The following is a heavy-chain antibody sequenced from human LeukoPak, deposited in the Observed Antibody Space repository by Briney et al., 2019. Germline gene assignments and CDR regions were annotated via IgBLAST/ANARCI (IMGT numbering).Heavy chain of an antibody. V-gene: IGHV3-21*01. Sequence: PGGSLRLSCAASGFTFSSYSMNWVRQAPGKGLEWVSSISSSSSYIYYADSVKGRFTISRDNAKNSLYLQMNSLRAEDTAVYYCAKAPGDTAMVSDYWGQGTLVTVSS. D-gene: IGHD5-18*01. CDR3: AKAPGDTAMVSDY. J-gene: IGHJ4*02. CDR1: GFTFSSYS. CDR2: ISSSSSYI.